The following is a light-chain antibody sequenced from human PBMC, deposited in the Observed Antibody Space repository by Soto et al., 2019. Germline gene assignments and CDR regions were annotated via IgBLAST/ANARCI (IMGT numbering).Light chain of an antibody. CDR1: QSVSSSY. CDR2: VAS. V-gene: IGKV3-20*01. J-gene: IGKJ1*01. CDR3: QQYGSSPQT. Sequence: EIVLTQSPGTLSLSPGERATLSCRASQSVSSSYLAWYQQKPGQAPRLLIYVASSRATGIPDRFSGSGSGTHFTLTSSRLELEDFAVYYCQQYGSSPQTFGQGTKVEIK.